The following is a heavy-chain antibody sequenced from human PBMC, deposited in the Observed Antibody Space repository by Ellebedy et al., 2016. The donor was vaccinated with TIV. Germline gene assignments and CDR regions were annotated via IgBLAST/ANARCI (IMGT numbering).Heavy chain of an antibody. V-gene: IGHV3-48*01. CDR3: ARDDCSGGSCYATEVDY. Sequence: GESLKISCAASGFTFSSYSMNWVRQAPGKGLEWVSYISSSSSTIYYADSVKGRFTISRDNAKNSLYLQMNSLRAEDTAVYYCARDDCSGGSCYATEVDYWGQGTLVTVSS. CDR1: GFTFSSYS. J-gene: IGHJ4*02. D-gene: IGHD2-15*01. CDR2: ISSSSSTI.